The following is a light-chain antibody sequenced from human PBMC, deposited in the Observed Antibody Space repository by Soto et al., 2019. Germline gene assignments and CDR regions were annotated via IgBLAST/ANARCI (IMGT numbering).Light chain of an antibody. CDR2: SNN. V-gene: IGLV1-44*01. CDR1: SSNIGSNT. J-gene: IGLJ3*02. CDR3: AAWDDSLNGWV. Sequence: QSVLTQPPSASGTPGQRVTISCSGSSSNIGSNTVNWYQQLPGTAHKLRIYSNNQRPSGVPDLFSGSKSGTSASLAISGLQSEDEADYYCAAWDDSLNGWVFGGGTKLTVL.